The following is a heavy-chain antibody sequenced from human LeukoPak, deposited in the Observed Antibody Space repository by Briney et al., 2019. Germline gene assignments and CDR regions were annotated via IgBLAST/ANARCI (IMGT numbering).Heavy chain of an antibody. Sequence: GGSLRLSCAASGFTFSSYWMHWVRQAPGKGLVWVSRINSDGSSTSYADSVKGRFTVSRDNAKNALYLQMNSLRADDTAVYYCRYGSSSGDYWGQGSLVTVSS. D-gene: IGHD6-6*01. CDR1: GFTFSSYW. CDR2: INSDGSST. V-gene: IGHV3-74*01. CDR3: RYGSSSGDY. J-gene: IGHJ4*02.